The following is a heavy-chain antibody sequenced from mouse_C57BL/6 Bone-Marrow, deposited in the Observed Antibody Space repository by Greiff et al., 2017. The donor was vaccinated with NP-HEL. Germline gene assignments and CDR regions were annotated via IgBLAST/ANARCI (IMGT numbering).Heavy chain of an antibody. V-gene: IGHV1-20*01. CDR1: GYSFTGYF. CDR3: ARCYYGSSYDYAMDY. CDR2: INPYNGDT. J-gene: IGHJ4*01. D-gene: IGHD1-1*01. Sequence: VQLQQPGPELVKPGDSVKISCKASGYSFTGYFMNWVMQSHGKSLEWIGRINPYNGDTFYNQKFKGKATLTVDKSSSTAHMELRSLTSEDSSVYYCARCYYGSSYDYAMDYWGQGTSVTVSS.